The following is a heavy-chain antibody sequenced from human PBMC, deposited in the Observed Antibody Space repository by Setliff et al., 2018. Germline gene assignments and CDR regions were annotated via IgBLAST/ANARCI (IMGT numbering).Heavy chain of an antibody. V-gene: IGHV3-74*01. J-gene: IGHJ6*03. D-gene: IGHD1-1*01. CDR2: INSDGSST. CDR1: GFTFSTYW. CDR3: ARGPWKHSAYYYYYYMDV. Sequence: PGGSLRLSCAASGFTFSTYWMHWVRQVPGKGLVWVSRINSDGSSTGYADSVKGRFTISRDNAKNTLFLQMNSLRAEDTAVYYCARGPWKHSAYYYYYYMDVWGKGTTVTVSS.